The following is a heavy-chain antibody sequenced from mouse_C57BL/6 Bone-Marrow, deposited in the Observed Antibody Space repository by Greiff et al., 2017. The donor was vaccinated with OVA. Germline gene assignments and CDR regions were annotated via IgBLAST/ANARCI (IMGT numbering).Heavy chain of an antibody. V-gene: IGHV1-55*01. CDR1: GYTFTSYW. Sequence: VQLQQPGAELVKPGASVKMSCKASGYTFTSYWITWVKQRPGQGLEWIGDIYPGSGSTNYNEKFKSKATLPVDTSSSTAYMQLSSLTSEDSAVYYCARGHYYGSSYPYWYFDVWGTGTTVTVSS. CDR2: IYPGSGST. J-gene: IGHJ1*03. D-gene: IGHD1-1*01. CDR3: ARGHYYGSSYPYWYFDV.